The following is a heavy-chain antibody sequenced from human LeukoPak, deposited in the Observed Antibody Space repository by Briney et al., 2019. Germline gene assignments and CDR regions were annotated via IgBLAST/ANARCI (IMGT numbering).Heavy chain of an antibody. Sequence: SETLSLTCAVYGGSFRDYYWSWIRQPPGKALEWIGEINHSGSTNYNPSLKSRVTISVDTSKNQFSLRLSSLTAADAAVYYCARAQTTAATPYYFDYWGQGTLVTVSS. V-gene: IGHV4-34*01. CDR3: ARAQTTAATPYYFDY. J-gene: IGHJ4*02. D-gene: IGHD6-13*01. CDR2: INHSGST. CDR1: GGSFRDYY.